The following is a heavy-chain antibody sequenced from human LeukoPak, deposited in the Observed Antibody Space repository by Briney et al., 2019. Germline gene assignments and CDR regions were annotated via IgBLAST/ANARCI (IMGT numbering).Heavy chain of an antibody. CDR3: ARARGSSWYPPFGYYYYYMHV. V-gene: IGHV4-61*02. Sequence: PSETLSLTCTVSGGSISSGSYYWSWIRQPAGKGLECIGRIYTSGSTNYNPSLKSRVTISVDRTKNHFSLKLSSVTAADTAVYYCARARGSSWYPPFGYYYYYMHVWGKGTTVTISS. CDR1: GGSISSGSYY. D-gene: IGHD6-13*01. CDR2: IYTSGST. J-gene: IGHJ6*03.